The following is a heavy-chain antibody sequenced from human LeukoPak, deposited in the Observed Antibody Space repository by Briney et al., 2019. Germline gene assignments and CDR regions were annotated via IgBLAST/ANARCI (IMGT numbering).Heavy chain of an antibody. Sequence: SETLSLTCTVPSGSISSNNHYWGWIRQPQGKGLEWIGSIDYSGTTDYNPSLKSRVTISVDTSKKQFYLRLGSVTAADTAVYHCARYNSGEYAAYFDFWGQGTLVTVSS. CDR3: ARYNSGEYAAYFDF. CDR2: IDYSGTT. V-gene: IGHV4-39*07. CDR1: SGSISSNNHY. D-gene: IGHD6-19*01. J-gene: IGHJ4*02.